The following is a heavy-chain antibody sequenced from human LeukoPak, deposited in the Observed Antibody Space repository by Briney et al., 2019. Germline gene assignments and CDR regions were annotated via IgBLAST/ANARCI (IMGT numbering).Heavy chain of an antibody. CDR3: ARQIGYSYGYFDY. CDR1: GYSIGSGYY. D-gene: IGHD5-18*01. CDR2: IHHSEST. J-gene: IGHJ4*02. V-gene: IGHV4-38-2*02. Sequence: SETLSLTCTVSGYSIGSGYYWGWIRQPPGKGLEWIGTIHHSESTNYNPSLKSRVTIAVDTSKNQFSLKLSSVTAADTAVYFCARQIGYSYGYFDYWGQGTLVTVSS.